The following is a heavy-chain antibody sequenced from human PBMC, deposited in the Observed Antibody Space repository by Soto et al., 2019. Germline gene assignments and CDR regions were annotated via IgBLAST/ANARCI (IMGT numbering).Heavy chain of an antibody. J-gene: IGHJ5*02. V-gene: IGHV6-1*01. Sequence: PLQTLSLTCAISGDSVSNNSAAWNWIRQSPSRGLEWLGRTYYRSKWFNNYALSVKGRITINPDTSKNQFSLQLNSVTPEDTAVYYCAREGRLAASIFHNWFDPWGQGTLVTVSS. CDR1: GDSVSNNSAA. CDR2: TYYRSKWFN. D-gene: IGHD3-3*02. CDR3: AREGRLAASIFHNWFDP.